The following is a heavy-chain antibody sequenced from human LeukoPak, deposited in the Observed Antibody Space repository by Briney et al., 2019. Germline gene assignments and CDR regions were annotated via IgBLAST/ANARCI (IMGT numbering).Heavy chain of an antibody. CDR3: ARNYYGSGSFYVHN. Sequence: SETLSLTCAVPGGSLSNGGYSWSWIRQPPGKGLEWIGLIYHSGTTHYNPSLKSRLTFSLDKSKNQFSLKLTSVTAADTALYYCARNYYGSGSFYVHNWGQGTLVTVSS. CDR1: GGSLSNGGYS. D-gene: IGHD3-10*01. CDR2: IYHSGTT. J-gene: IGHJ4*02. V-gene: IGHV4-30-2*01.